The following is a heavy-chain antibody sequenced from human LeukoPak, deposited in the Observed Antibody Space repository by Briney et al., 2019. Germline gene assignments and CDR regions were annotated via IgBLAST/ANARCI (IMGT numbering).Heavy chain of an antibody. J-gene: IGHJ6*02. Sequence: ASVKVSCKVSGYTLTDLSMHWVRQAPGKGLEWMGGFDPEDGETIYAQKFQGRVTMTEDGSTDTAYMELSGLRSEDTAVYYCARERTEIVPTEVTTQFYSYYYGLDVWGQGTTVTVSS. D-gene: IGHD1-1*01. CDR1: GYTLTDLS. V-gene: IGHV1-24*01. CDR3: ARERTEIVPTEVTTQFYSYYYGLDV. CDR2: FDPEDGET.